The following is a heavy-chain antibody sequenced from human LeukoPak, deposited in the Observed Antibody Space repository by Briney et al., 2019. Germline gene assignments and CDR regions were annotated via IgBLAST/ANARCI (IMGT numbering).Heavy chain of an antibody. J-gene: IGHJ3*02. Sequence: ASVKVSCKASGYTFTGYYMHWVRQAPGQGLEWMGWISAYNGNTNYAQKLQGRVTMTTDTSTSTAYMELRSLRSDDTAVYYCARGGGYSGSYDGNDAFDIWGQGTMVTVSS. CDR3: ARGGGYSGSYDGNDAFDI. CDR1: GYTFTGYY. D-gene: IGHD1-26*01. CDR2: ISAYNGNT. V-gene: IGHV1-18*04.